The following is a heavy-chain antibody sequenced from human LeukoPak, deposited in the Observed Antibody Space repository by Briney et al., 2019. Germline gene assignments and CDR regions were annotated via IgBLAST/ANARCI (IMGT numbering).Heavy chain of an antibody. CDR3: ARGIHCSGGSCYSAYYYYHMDV. CDR1: AFIVSDNY. D-gene: IGHD2-15*01. J-gene: IGHJ6*03. CDR2: LYSGGNT. V-gene: IGHV3-66*01. Sequence: GGSLRLSCAASAFIVSDNYMTWVRQAPGKGLEWVSLLYSGGNTYYADSVKGRFTISRDNSKNTLFLQMYSLRPEDTALYYCARGIHCSGGSCYSAYYYYHMDVWGKGTTVIVSS.